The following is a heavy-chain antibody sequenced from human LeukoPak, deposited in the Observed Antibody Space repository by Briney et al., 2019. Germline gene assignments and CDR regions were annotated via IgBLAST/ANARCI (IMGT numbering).Heavy chain of an antibody. J-gene: IGHJ4*02. V-gene: IGHV4-59*01. CDR1: GGSISSYY. Sequence: PETLSLTCTVSGGSISSYYWSWLRQPPGKGLEWIGYIYYSGSTNYNPSLKSRVTISVDTSKNQFSLKLSSVTAADTAVYYCARDLGTTFDYWGQGTLVTVSS. CDR2: IYYSGST. CDR3: ARDLGTTFDY. D-gene: IGHD1-7*01.